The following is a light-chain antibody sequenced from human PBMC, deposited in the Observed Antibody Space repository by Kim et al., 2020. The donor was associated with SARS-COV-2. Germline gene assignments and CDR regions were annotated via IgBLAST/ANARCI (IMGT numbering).Light chain of an antibody. CDR1: SLSPSL. V-gene: IGLV3-19*01. Sequence: ALGQTVRITCQADSLSPSLASWFQQRPGQAPKLVIYDKNHRPSGIADRFSGSSSGNTASLTITGAQAEDEAVYYCNSWDSSGDRVVFGGGTQLTVL. J-gene: IGLJ2*01. CDR2: DKN. CDR3: NSWDSSGDRVV.